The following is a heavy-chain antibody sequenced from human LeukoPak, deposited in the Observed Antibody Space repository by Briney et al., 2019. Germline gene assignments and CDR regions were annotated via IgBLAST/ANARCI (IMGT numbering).Heavy chain of an antibody. CDR3: ARKGDLGDY. CDR2: IKRDGSEK. V-gene: IGHV3-7*01. J-gene: IGHJ4*02. Sequence: GGSLRLSFAASGFTFSSYWMSWVRQAPGKGLEWVANIKRDGSEKYYVDSVKGRFTISRDNAKNSLYLQMNNLRDEDTAVYYCARKGDLGDYWGQGTLVIVSS. CDR1: GFTFSSYW.